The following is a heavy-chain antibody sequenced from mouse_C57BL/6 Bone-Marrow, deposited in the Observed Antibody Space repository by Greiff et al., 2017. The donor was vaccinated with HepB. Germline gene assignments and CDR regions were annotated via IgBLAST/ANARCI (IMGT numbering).Heavy chain of an antibody. CDR2: INPGSGGT. CDR3: AREENSNYGVDY. V-gene: IGHV1-54*01. J-gene: IGHJ4*01. Sequence: VKLQESGAELVRPGTSVKVSCKASGYAFTNYLIEWVKQRPGQGLEWIGVINPGSGGTNYNEKFKGKATLTADKSSSTAYMQLSSLTSEDSAVYFCAREENSNYGVDYWGQGTSVTVSS. CDR1: GYAFTNYL. D-gene: IGHD2-5*01.